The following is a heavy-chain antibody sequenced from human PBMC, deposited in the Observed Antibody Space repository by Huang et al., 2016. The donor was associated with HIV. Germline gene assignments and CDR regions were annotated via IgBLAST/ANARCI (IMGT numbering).Heavy chain of an antibody. V-gene: IGHV4-34*01. J-gene: IGHJ4*02. CDR3: ARGSARYYYDSSGYRRSPSFYY. Sequence: QVQLQQWGAGLLKPSETLSLTCAVYGESFSGYYWSWIRQPPGKGLEGIGEVNQMGRTNYNPSLKNRVTMSVDTSRNQFSLELGSVTVADTAMYFCARGSARYYYDSSGYRRSPSFYYWGQGTLVTVSS. CDR1: GESFSGYY. CDR2: VNQMGRT. D-gene: IGHD3-22*01.